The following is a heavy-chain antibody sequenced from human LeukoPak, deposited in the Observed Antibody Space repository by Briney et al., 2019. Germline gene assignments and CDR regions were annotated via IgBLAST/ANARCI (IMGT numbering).Heavy chain of an antibody. CDR1: GFTFDDDT. D-gene: IGHD4-17*01. CDR2: ISGDGGST. J-gene: IGHJ4*02. Sequence: GGSLRLSCAASGFTFDDDTMHWVRQAPGKGLEWVSLISGDGGSTYYADSVRGRFTISRDNAKNSLYLQMNTLRAEDTAVYYCARDRTTVTTFDYWGQGTLVTVSS. CDR3: ARDRTTVTTFDY. V-gene: IGHV3-43*02.